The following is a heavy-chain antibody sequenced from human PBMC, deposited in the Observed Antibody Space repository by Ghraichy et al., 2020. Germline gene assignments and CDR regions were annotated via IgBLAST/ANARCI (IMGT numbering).Heavy chain of an antibody. CDR2: FDPEVGEI. V-gene: IGHV1-24*01. D-gene: IGHD3-16*02. CDR3: AMSQMASFSYDY. CDR1: GYTLTELS. Sequence: ASVKVSCKISGYTLTELSVLWVRQAPGKGLEWMGGFDPEVGEIVYAQPFQGRVTMTEDMETAYMELSGLTSGDTAIYYFAMSQMASFSYDYWGQGTLVTVSS. J-gene: IGHJ4*02.